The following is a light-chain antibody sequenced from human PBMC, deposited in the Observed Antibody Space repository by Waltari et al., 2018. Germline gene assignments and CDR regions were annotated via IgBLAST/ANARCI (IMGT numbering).Light chain of an antibody. CDR2: DAS. CDR3: QHYNRWPPIT. Sequence: EVVMTQSPATLSVSPGERASLSCRASQSIATNLAWYQQKPGQAPRLLIYDASTRAPSIPARFRGSGSGTEFTLTISSLQSEDSAVYYCQHYNRWPPITFGQGTRLEIK. CDR1: QSIATN. V-gene: IGKV3-15*01. J-gene: IGKJ5*01.